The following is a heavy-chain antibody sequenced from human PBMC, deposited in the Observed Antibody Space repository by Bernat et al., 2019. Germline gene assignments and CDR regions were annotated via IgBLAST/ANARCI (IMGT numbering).Heavy chain of an antibody. J-gene: IGHJ4*02. CDR2: IYHSGST. D-gene: IGHD3-9*01. CDR3: ARDYYDILTGYSFDY. CDR1: GYSISSGYY. Sequence: QVQLQESGPGLVKPSETLSLTCAVSGYSISSGYYWGWTRQPPGKGLEWIGSIYHSGSTYYNPSLKSRVTISVDTSKNQFSLKLSSVTAADTAVYYCARDYYDILTGYSFDYWGQGTLVTVSS. V-gene: IGHV4-38-2*02.